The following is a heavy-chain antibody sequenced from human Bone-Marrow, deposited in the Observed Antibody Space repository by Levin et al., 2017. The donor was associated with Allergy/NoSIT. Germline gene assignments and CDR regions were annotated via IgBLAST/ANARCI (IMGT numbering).Heavy chain of an antibody. D-gene: IGHD5-24*01. CDR3: ARPTGPRDGHYQRRDAFDI. Sequence: SETLSLTCTVSGGSISSRTYSWAWWAWIRQPPGKGLEWIGSMFHTGSTYSNPSLQSRLTISVDTSKNHFSLRLSSVTAADTAVYFCARPTGPRDGHYQRRDAFDIWGQGTMVTVSS. J-gene: IGHJ3*02. CDR2: MFHTGST. V-gene: IGHV4-39*02. CDR1: GGSISSRTYS.